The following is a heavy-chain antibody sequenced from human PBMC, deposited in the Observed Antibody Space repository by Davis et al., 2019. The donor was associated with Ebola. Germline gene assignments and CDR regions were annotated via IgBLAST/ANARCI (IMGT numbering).Heavy chain of an antibody. J-gene: IGHJ5*02. Sequence: SETLSLTCTVSGGSISSSYWSWIRQPPGKGLEWIGYVSYSGNTNYNPSLKSRVTISLDTSKNQFSLKLSSVTAADTAVYYCARDSSGREYWFDPWGQGTLVTVSS. CDR1: GGSISSSY. D-gene: IGHD3-22*01. CDR3: ARDSSGREYWFDP. V-gene: IGHV4-59*01. CDR2: VSYSGNT.